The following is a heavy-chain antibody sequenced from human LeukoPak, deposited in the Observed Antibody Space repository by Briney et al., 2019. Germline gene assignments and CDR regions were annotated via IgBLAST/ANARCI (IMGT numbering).Heavy chain of an antibody. D-gene: IGHD4-17*01. CDR3: ARDEVPGDYGGVLWFDP. CDR2: ISAYNGNT. CDR1: GYTFTNFG. Sequence: ASVKVSCKASGYTFTNFGINWVRQAPGQGLEWMGWISAYNGNTNYAQRLQGRVTMTTDTSTSTAYMELRYLRSDDTAVYYCARDEVPGDYGGVLWFDPWGQGTLVTVSS. V-gene: IGHV1-18*01. J-gene: IGHJ5*02.